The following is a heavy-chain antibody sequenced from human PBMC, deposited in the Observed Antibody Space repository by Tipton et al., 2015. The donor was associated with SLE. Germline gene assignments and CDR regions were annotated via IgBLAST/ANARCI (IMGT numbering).Heavy chain of an antibody. V-gene: IGHV4-39*07. CDR2: IYYSGST. Sequence: TLSLTCTVSGGSISSSSYYWGWIRQPPGKGLEWIGSIYYSGSTNYNPSLKSRVTISVDTSKNQFSLKLSSVTAADTAVYYCARAAGPLEGFDYWGQGTLVTVSS. CDR1: GGSISSSSYY. J-gene: IGHJ4*02. CDR3: ARAAGPLEGFDY.